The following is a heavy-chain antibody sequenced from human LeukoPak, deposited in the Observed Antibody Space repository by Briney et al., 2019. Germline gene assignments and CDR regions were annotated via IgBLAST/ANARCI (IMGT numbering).Heavy chain of an antibody. J-gene: IGHJ4*02. CDR1: GFIFTNYF. D-gene: IGHD2-2*01. V-gene: IGHV3-7*03. CDR2: IKHDGSEK. Sequence: WGSLRLSCAASGFIFTNYFMSWVRQAPGKGLEWVASIKHDGSEKYYVDSVKGRFTISRDNAKNSLHLQMDSLRAEDTAVYYCARFQLFHGDFDYWGQGTLVTVSS. CDR3: ARFQLFHGDFDY.